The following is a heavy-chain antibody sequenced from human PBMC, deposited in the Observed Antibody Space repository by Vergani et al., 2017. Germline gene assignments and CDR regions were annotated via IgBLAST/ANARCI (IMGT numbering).Heavy chain of an antibody. V-gene: IGHV4-59*01. CDR3: ARAEVPAAMGFED. CDR1: GGSISSYY. D-gene: IGHD2-2*01. J-gene: IGHJ4*02. Sequence: QVQLQESGPGLVKPSETLSLTCTVSGGSISSYYWSWIRQPPGKGLEWIGYIYYSGSTNYNPSLKSRVTISVDTSKNQFSLKLSSVTAADTAVYYCARAEVPAAMGFEDWGKGSLGTV. CDR2: IYYSGST.